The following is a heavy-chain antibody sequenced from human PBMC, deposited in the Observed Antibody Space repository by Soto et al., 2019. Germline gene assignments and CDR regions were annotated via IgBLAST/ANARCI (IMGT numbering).Heavy chain of an antibody. V-gene: IGHV3-23*01. CDR3: AKGSNWFDP. CDR2: ISGSGGST. J-gene: IGHJ5*02. CDR1: GFTFSSYG. Sequence: EVQLLESGGDLVQPGGSLRLSCAGTGFTFSSYGMSWVRQAPGKGLEWVSGISGSGGSTSYAGSLKGRFTISRDNSKNTLYLQMNSLRAEDTAVYYCAKGSNWFDPWGQGTLVTVSS.